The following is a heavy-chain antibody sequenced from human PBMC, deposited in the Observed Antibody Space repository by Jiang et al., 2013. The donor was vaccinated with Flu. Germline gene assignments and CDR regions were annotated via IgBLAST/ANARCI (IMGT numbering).Heavy chain of an antibody. D-gene: IGHD1-26*01. J-gene: IGHJ4*02. CDR2: IYYSGST. CDR3: ARGEWELLNFDY. V-gene: IGHV4-59*08. Sequence: TVSGGSISSYYWSWIRQPPGKGLEWIGYIYYSGSTNYNPSLKSRVTISVDTSKNQFSLKLSSVTAADTAVYYCARGEWELLNFDYWGQGTLVTVSS. CDR1: GGSISSYY.